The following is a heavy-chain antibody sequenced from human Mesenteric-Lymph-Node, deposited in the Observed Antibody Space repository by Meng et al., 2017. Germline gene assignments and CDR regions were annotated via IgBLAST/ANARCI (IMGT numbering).Heavy chain of an antibody. D-gene: IGHD2-21*02. CDR2: ISSSSSYI. J-gene: IGHJ3*02. Sequence: GESLKISCAASGFTFSSYSMNWVRQAPGKGLEWVSSISSSSSYIYYADSVKGRFTISRDNAKNSLYLQMNSLRAEDTAVYYCARDRPAYCGGDCYSIGAFDIWGQGTMVTVSS. CDR1: GFTFSSYS. V-gene: IGHV3-21*01. CDR3: ARDRPAYCGGDCYSIGAFDI.